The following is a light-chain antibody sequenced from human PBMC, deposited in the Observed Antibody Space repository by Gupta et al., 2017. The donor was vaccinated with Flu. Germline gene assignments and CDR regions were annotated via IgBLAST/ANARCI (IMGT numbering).Light chain of an antibody. CDR1: SNDVGGSNR. V-gene: IGLV2-11*01. CDR3: SSHAGRGTWV. J-gene: IGLJ1*01. CDR2: DVT. Sequence: QSATTQPRSVSGSPGQSVTISCTGSSNDVGGSNRVSWYQQRPGKAPKLILYDVTERPSGVPDRFSGSKSGNTASLTISGLQADDEADYYCSSHAGRGTWVFGTGTTVTVL.